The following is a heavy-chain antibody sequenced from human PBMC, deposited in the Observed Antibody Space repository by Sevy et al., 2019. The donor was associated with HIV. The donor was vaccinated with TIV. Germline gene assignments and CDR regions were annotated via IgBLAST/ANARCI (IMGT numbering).Heavy chain of an antibody. CDR3: ASRPTRDGYNFNY. J-gene: IGHJ4*02. D-gene: IGHD5-12*01. CDR2: IIPIFGTA. Sequence: ASVKVSCKASGGTFSSYAISWVRQAPGQGLEWMGGIIPIFGTANYAQTFQGRVTITADESTSTAYMELSSLRSEDTAVYYCASRPTRDGYNFNYWGQGTLVTVSS. V-gene: IGHV1-69*13. CDR1: GGTFSSYA.